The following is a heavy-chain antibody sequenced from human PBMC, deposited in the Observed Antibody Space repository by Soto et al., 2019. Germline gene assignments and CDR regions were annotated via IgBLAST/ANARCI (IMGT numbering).Heavy chain of an antibody. CDR2: ISGGGDST. CDR3: AKARDVLRFLEWLSPTGSFDS. Sequence: PGGSLRLSCAASGFTFSGYAMSWVRQAPGKGLEWVSAISGGGDSTYYADSVKGRFTISRDNSKNTLYLQMNSLTAEDTAIYYCAKARDVLRFLEWLSPTGSFDSWGHGNLVTVSS. D-gene: IGHD3-3*01. J-gene: IGHJ4*01. CDR1: GFTFSGYA. V-gene: IGHV3-23*01.